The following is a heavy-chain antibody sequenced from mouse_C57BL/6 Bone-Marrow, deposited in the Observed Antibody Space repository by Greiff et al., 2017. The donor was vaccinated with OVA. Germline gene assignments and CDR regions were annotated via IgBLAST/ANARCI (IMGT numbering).Heavy chain of an antibody. V-gene: IGHV1-69*01. CDR1: GYTFTSYW. CDR3: AREEIYYDYWYFDV. D-gene: IGHD2-4*01. J-gene: IGHJ1*03. Sequence: QVQLQQPGAELVMPGASVKLSCKASGYTFTSYWMHWVKQRPGQGLEWIGEIDPSDSYTNYNQKLKGKSTLTVDKSSSTAYMQLSSLTSEDSAVYYCAREEIYYDYWYFDVWGTGTTVTFSS. CDR2: IDPSDSYT.